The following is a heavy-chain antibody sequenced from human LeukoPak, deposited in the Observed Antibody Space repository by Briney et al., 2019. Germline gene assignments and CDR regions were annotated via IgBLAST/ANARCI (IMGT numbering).Heavy chain of an antibody. V-gene: IGHV3-23*01. J-gene: IGHJ4*02. CDR3: AKASGYIAARPFDY. CDR2: ISGSGGST. CDR1: GFVFSSYP. Sequence: GGSLRLSCAGSGFVFSSYPMSWVRQAPGKGLEWVSAISGSGGSTYYADSVKGRFTISRDNSKNTLYLQMNSLRAEDTAVYYCAKASGYIAARPFDYWGQGTLVTVSS. D-gene: IGHD6-6*01.